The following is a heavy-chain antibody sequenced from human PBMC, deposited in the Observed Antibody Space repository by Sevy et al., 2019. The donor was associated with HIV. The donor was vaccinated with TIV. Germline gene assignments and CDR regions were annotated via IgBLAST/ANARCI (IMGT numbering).Heavy chain of an antibody. CDR2: IYYSGST. J-gene: IGHJ4*02. CDR1: GGSISSSSYY. D-gene: IGHD6-19*01. Sequence: SETLSLTCTVSGGSISSSSYYWGWIRQPPGKGLEWIGSIYYSGSTYYNPSLKSRVTISVDTSKNQFSLKLSSVTAADTAVYYCARRPGIALTGTDYWGQGTLVTVSS. V-gene: IGHV4-39*01. CDR3: ARRPGIALTGTDY.